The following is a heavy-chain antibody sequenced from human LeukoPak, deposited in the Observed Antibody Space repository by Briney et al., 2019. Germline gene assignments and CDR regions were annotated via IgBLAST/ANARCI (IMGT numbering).Heavy chain of an antibody. Sequence: SETLSLTCTVSGASSSDHYWNWIRQPPGKGLEWIGYIYHSGTTTYNPSLKSRVTMSIDAPQTQFSLKLSSLTAADTAVYYCARGATTGLGLWFVPWGQGILVTVSS. D-gene: IGHD1-1*01. J-gene: IGHJ5*02. V-gene: IGHV4-59*11. CDR2: IYHSGTT. CDR1: GASSSDHY. CDR3: ARGATTGLGLWFVP.